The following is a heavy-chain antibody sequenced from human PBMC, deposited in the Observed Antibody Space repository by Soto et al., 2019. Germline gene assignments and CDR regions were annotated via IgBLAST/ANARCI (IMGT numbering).Heavy chain of an antibody. J-gene: IGHJ3*02. CDR3: ARDAPHDYGDYVNAFDI. Sequence: GGSLRLSCAASGFTFSSYWMSWVRQAPGKGLEWVANIKQDGSEKYYVDSVKGRFTISRDNAKNSLYLQMNSLRAEDTAVYYCARDAPHDYGDYVNAFDIWGQGTMVTVSS. D-gene: IGHD4-17*01. V-gene: IGHV3-7*05. CDR2: IKQDGSEK. CDR1: GFTFSSYW.